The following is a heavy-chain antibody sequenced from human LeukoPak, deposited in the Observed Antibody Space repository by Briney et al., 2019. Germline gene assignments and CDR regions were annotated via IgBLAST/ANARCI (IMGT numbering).Heavy chain of an antibody. D-gene: IGHD1-26*01. CDR2: INTDGSST. Sequence: GGSLRLSCAASGFTFSSYWMHWVRQAPGKGLVWVSRINTDGSSTSYADSVTGRFTISRDNAKNTLYLQMNSLRAEDTAVYYCARVRRYSGSYYFDYWGQGTLVTVSS. V-gene: IGHV3-74*01. CDR1: GFTFSSYW. CDR3: ARVRRYSGSYYFDY. J-gene: IGHJ4*02.